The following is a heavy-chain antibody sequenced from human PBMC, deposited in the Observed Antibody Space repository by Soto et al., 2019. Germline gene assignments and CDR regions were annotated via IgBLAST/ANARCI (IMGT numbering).Heavy chain of an antibody. CDR1: GGSISSGDYY. V-gene: IGHV4-30-4*01. CDR2: IYYSGST. Sequence: QVQLQESGPGLVKPSQTLSLTCTVSGGSISSGDYYWSWIRQPPGKGLEWIGYIYYSGSTYYNPSLKSRVTISVDTSKNQFSLKLSSVTAADTAVYYCASHPYYDYVWGAGGVYWGQGTLVTVSS. CDR3: ASHPYYDYVWGAGGVY. J-gene: IGHJ4*02. D-gene: IGHD3-16*01.